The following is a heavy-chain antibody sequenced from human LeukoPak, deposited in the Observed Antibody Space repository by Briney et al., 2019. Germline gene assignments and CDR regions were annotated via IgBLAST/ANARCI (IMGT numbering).Heavy chain of an antibody. V-gene: IGHV3-48*03. Sequence: GGSLRLSCAASGFAFSSYEMNWVRQAPGKGLKWVSYISSSGSTIYYADSVKGRFTISRDNAKNSLYLQMNSLRAEDTAVYYCAELGITMIGGVWGKGTTVTISS. CDR2: ISSSGSTI. CDR3: AELGITMIGGV. CDR1: GFAFSSYE. D-gene: IGHD3-10*02. J-gene: IGHJ6*04.